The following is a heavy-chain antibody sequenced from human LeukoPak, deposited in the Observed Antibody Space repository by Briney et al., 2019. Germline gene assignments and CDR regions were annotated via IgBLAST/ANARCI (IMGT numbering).Heavy chain of an antibody. Sequence: PSETLSLTCAVYGGSFSGYYWSWIRQPPGKGLEWIGEINHSGSTNYNPSLKSRVTISVDTSKNQFSLKLSSVTAADTAVYYYARGGGYCSGGSCYSRHWGQGTLVTVSS. CDR1: GGSFSGYY. J-gene: IGHJ4*02. CDR3: ARGGGYCSGGSCYSRH. V-gene: IGHV4-34*01. CDR2: INHSGST. D-gene: IGHD2-15*01.